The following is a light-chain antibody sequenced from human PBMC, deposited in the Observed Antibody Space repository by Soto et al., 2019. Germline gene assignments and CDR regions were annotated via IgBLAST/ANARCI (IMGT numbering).Light chain of an antibody. V-gene: IGKV1-5*03. CDR1: QSVSSW. Sequence: DIQMTQSPSTLSASVGDRVTITCRASQSVSSWLAWYQQKPGKAPKLLIYKASSLESGVPSRFSGSGSGTEFTLTINCLQPDDFATYYCQQYNSYSHTFGQGTKLEIK. CDR2: KAS. CDR3: QQYNSYSHT. J-gene: IGKJ2*01.